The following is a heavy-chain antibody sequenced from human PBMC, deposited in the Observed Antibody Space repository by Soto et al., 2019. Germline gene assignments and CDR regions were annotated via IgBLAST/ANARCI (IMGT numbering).Heavy chain of an antibody. D-gene: IGHD3-22*01. J-gene: IGHJ4*02. CDR3: ARASHYYDSSGYPEPLDY. CDR1: GGSISSGGYY. CDR2: IYYSGST. Sequence: SETLSLTCAVYGGSISSGGYYWSWIRQHPGKGLEWIGYIYYSGSTCYNPSLKSRVTISVDTSKNQFSLKLSSVTAADTAVYYCARASHYYDSSGYPEPLDYWGQGTLVTVSS. V-gene: IGHV4-31*11.